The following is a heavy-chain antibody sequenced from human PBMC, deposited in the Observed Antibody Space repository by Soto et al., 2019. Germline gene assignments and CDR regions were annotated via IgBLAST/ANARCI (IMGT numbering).Heavy chain of an antibody. V-gene: IGHV1-2*02. D-gene: IGHD6-13*01. CDR3: ARERQQLTLNWFDP. CDR2: INPNSGGT. Sequence: GASVKVSCQASGYTFTGYYMHWVRQAPGQGLEWMGWINPNSGGTNYAQKFQGRVTMTRDTSTSTVYMELSSLRSEDTAVYYCARERQQLTLNWFDPWGQGTLVTVAS. CDR1: GYTFTGYY. J-gene: IGHJ5*02.